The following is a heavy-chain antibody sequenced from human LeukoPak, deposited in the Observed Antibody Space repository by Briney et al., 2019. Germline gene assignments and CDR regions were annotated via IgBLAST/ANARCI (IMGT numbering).Heavy chain of an antibody. Sequence: ASVKVSCKASGYTFTSYDINWVRQATGQGLEWMGWMNPNSGNTGYAQKFQGRVTMTRNTPISTAYMELSSLRSEDTAVYYCARGGSSGWYPSSAALDYWGQGTLVTVSS. V-gene: IGHV1-8*01. CDR3: ARGGSSGWYPSSAALDY. J-gene: IGHJ4*02. CDR1: GYTFTSYD. D-gene: IGHD6-19*01. CDR2: MNPNSGNT.